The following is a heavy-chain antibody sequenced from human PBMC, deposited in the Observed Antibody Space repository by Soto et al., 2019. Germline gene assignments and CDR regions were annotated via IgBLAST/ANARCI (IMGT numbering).Heavy chain of an antibody. J-gene: IGHJ4*02. V-gene: IGHV3-30*18. CDR2: ISYDGSNK. CDR3: EKDRNSSGWPSYFDY. D-gene: IGHD6-19*01. CDR1: GFTFSSYG. Sequence: GGSLRLSCAASGFTFSSYGMHWVRQAPGKGLEWVAVISYDGSNKYYADSVKGRFTISRDNSKNTLYLQMNSLRAEDTAVYYCEKDRNSSGWPSYFDYWGQGTLVTVYS.